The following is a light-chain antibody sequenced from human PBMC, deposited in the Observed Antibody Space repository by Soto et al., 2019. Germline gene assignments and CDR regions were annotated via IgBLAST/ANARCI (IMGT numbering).Light chain of an antibody. J-gene: IGLJ2*01. CDR2: DVN. V-gene: IGLV2-14*03. Sequence: QSVLTQPASVSGSPGQSITISCTGTSSDIGAYNFVSWYQQHPGKAPKLMLYDVNIRPSGVSNRFSGSKSGNTASLTISGLQAEDEADYYCTSWTTSTTVLFGGGTKVTVL. CDR1: SSDIGAYNF. CDR3: TSWTTSTTVL.